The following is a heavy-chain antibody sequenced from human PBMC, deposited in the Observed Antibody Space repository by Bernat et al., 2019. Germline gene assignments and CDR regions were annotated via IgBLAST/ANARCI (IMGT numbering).Heavy chain of an antibody. CDR3: ARGTSTSAPYMDV. J-gene: IGHJ6*03. CDR1: GFTFSDYY. CDR2: IISSSSYT. V-gene: IGHV3-11*05. Sequence: QVQLVESGGGLVKPGGSLRLSCAASGFTFSDYYMSWIRQAPGKGLDWVSYIISSSSYTNYADSGKGRFTITRDNAKNSLYLQMNSLRAEDTAVDYCARGTSTSAPYMDVWGKGTTVTVSS.